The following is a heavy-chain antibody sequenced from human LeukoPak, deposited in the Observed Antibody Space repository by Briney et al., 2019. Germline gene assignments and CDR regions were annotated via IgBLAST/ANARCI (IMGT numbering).Heavy chain of an antibody. D-gene: IGHD3-22*01. Sequence: GGSLRLSCAASGFTFSDYYMSWIRQAPGKGLEWVSYISSSGSTIYYADSVKGRFTISRDNAKNSLYLQMNSLRAEDTAVYYCTRRYNYDSSGYYYVRDAFDIWGQGTMVTVSS. CDR2: ISSSGSTI. J-gene: IGHJ3*02. V-gene: IGHV3-11*01. CDR3: TRRYNYDSSGYYYVRDAFDI. CDR1: GFTFSDYY.